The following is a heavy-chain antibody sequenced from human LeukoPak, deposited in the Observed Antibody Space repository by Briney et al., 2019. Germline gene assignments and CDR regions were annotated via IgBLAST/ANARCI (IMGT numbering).Heavy chain of an antibody. J-gene: IGHJ4*02. CDR3: AKDNAVVVPAASDY. Sequence: GGSLRLSCAASGFTFSSYSMNWVRQAPGKGLEWVSSISSSSSYIYYADSVKGQFTISRDNSKNTLYLQMNSLRAEDTAVYYCAKDNAVVVPAASDYWGQGTLVTVSS. CDR1: GFTFSSYS. CDR2: ISSSSSYI. D-gene: IGHD2-2*01. V-gene: IGHV3-21*04.